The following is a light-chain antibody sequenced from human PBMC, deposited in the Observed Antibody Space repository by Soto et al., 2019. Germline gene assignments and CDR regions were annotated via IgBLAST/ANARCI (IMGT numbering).Light chain of an antibody. J-gene: IGKJ3*01. CDR1: QGIANF. V-gene: IGKV1-9*01. CDR2: GAS. CDR3: QQLNSFPIP. Sequence: IQLTQSPSSLSASVGDRVTISCRASQGIANFLAWYQQKPGKAPKLLIYGASTLQSGVPSRFSGSGSGTYFTLTTSSLQPEDFATYYCQQLNSFPIPFGPGTKVDIK.